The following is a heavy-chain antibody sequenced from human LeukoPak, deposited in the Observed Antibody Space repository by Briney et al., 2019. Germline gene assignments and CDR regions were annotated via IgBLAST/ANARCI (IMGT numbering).Heavy chain of an antibody. CDR2: ITSGSSYI. D-gene: IGHD3-10*01. Sequence: GGSLRLSCAASGFTFSSYNMNWVRQAPGQGLEWVSSITSGSSYIYYADSVKGRFTIARDNAKKSLYLQMNSLRAEDTAVYYCARAYSETYGLGYYYMDVWGKGTTVTISS. CDR1: GFTFSSYN. V-gene: IGHV3-21*01. CDR3: ARAYSETYGLGYYYMDV. J-gene: IGHJ6*03.